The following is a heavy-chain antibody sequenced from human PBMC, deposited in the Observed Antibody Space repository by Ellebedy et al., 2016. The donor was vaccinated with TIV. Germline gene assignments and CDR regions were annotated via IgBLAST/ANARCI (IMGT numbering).Heavy chain of an antibody. D-gene: IGHD3-10*01. CDR2: ISSSGTTT. V-gene: IGHV3-48*04. Sequence: PGGSLRLSCTASGFTFSTYNMNRVRQAPGKGLEWVSFISSSGTTTHYADSVKGRFTISRDNNKKSLFLQMSSLRAEDTAVYYCAPRDGSYTYWGQGTLVTVSS. J-gene: IGHJ4*02. CDR1: GFTFSTYN. CDR3: APRDGSYTY.